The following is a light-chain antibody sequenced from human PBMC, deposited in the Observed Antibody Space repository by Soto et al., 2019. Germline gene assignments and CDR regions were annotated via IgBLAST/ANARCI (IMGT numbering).Light chain of an antibody. CDR1: QSISSW. Sequence: NQRTQSPSTLSASVGGRVTMACRASQSISSWLAWYQQKPGKAPKLLIYDASSLESGVPSRFSGSGSGTEFTLTISSLQPDDFATYYCQQYNSYSITFGQGTRLEIK. CDR2: DAS. V-gene: IGKV1-5*01. CDR3: QQYNSYSIT. J-gene: IGKJ5*01.